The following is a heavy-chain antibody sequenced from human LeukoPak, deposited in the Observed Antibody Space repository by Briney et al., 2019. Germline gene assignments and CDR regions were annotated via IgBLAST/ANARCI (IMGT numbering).Heavy chain of an antibody. CDR3: ARDPYSSSWYPTGAFDI. J-gene: IGHJ3*02. CDR1: GGSISSGDYY. CDR2: IYYSGST. V-gene: IGHV4-30-4*01. Sequence: PSKTLSLTCTVSGGSISSGDYYWSWIRQPPGKGLEWIGYIYYSGSTYYNPSLKSRVTISVDTSKNQISLKLSSVTAADTAVYYCARDPYSSSWYPTGAFDIWGQGTMVTVSS. D-gene: IGHD6-13*01.